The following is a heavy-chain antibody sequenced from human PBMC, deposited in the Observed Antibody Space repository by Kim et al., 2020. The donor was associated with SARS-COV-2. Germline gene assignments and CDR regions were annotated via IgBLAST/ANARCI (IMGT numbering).Heavy chain of an antibody. CDR1: GYTFTGYY. CDR3: AREVSPVTIFGVVIHYYYYRYMGV. D-gene: IGHD3-3*01. CDR2: INPNSGGT. J-gene: IGHJ6*03. V-gene: IGHV1-2*06. Sequence: ASVKVSCKASGYTFTGYYMHWVRQAPGQGLEWMGRINPNSGGTNYAQKFQGRVTMTRDTSISTAYMELSRLRSEDTAVYYCAREVSPVTIFGVVIHYYYYRYMGVWGKGTTVTVS.